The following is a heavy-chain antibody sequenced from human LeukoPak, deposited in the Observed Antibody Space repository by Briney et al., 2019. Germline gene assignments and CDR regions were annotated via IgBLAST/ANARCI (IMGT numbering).Heavy chain of an antibody. Sequence: SETLSLTCTVSGGSISSYYWSLIRQPPGKGLEWIGYIYYSGSTNYNPSLKSRVTISVDTSKNQFSLKLSSVTAADTAVYYCARAPIVVVTAAIAPGMDVWGQGTTVTVSS. CDR1: GGSISSYY. D-gene: IGHD2-21*02. V-gene: IGHV4-59*12. CDR2: IYYSGST. J-gene: IGHJ6*02. CDR3: ARAPIVVVTAAIAPGMDV.